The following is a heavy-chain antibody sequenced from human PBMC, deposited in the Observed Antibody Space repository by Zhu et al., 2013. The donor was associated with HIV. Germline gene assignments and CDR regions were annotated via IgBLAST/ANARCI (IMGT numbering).Heavy chain of an antibody. D-gene: IGHD5-18*01. Sequence: QVQLVQSGAEVKKPGASVKVSCKASGYTFTGYYMHWVRQAPGQGLEWMGWINPNSGGTNYAQKFQGWVTMTRDTSISTAYMELSRLRSDDTAVYYCARAVRYSYGPEVSKYYYYYYGMDVWGQGTTVTVSS. CDR1: GYTFTGYY. V-gene: IGHV1-2*04. J-gene: IGHJ6*02. CDR3: ARAVRYSYGPEVSKYYYYYYGMDV. CDR2: INPNSGGT.